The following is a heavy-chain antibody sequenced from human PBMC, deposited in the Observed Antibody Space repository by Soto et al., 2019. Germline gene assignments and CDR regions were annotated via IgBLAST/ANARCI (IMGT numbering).Heavy chain of an antibody. Sequence: ASVKVSCKASGYIFTSYYIHWVRQAPGQGLEWMGWINPFDGSRMFAQSFQGRVTMTRDTSTSTVYTEVSSLRSEDTAVYYCARDSKGHYYDSSGYEAYFDYWG. CDR3: ARDSKGHYYDSSGYEAYFDY. J-gene: IGHJ4*01. D-gene: IGHD3-22*01. CDR2: INPFDGSR. V-gene: IGHV1-46*01. CDR1: GYIFTSYY.